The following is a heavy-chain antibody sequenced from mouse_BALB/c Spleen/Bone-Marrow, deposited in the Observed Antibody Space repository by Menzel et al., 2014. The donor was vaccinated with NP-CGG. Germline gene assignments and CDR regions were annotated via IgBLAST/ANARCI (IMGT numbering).Heavy chain of an antibody. CDR1: GYTFTSYW. Sequence: QVQLQQSGAELVKPGASVKLSCKASGYTFTSYWMHRVKQRPGQGLEWIGEINPSNGRSNYSEKFKSKATLTVDKSSSTTYMQLSSLTSEDSAVYSCARYNAYDWYFDVWGAGTTVTVYS. CDR3: ARYNAYDWYFDV. D-gene: IGHD2-2*01. J-gene: IGHJ1*01. V-gene: IGHV1S81*02. CDR2: INPSNGRS.